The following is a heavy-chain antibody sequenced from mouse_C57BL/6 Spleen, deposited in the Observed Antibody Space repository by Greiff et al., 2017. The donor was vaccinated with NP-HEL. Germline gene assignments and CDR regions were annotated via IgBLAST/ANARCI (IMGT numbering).Heavy chain of an antibody. Sequence: VHVKQSGAELVKPGASVKLSCTASGFNIKDYYMHWVKQRTEQGLEWIGRIDPEDGETKYAPKFQGKATITADTSSNTAYLQLSSLTSEDTAVYYCARWSTTVVSDFDYWGQGTTLTVSS. CDR3: ARWSTTVVSDFDY. CDR2: IDPEDGET. D-gene: IGHD1-1*01. J-gene: IGHJ2*01. CDR1: GFNIKDYY. V-gene: IGHV14-2*01.